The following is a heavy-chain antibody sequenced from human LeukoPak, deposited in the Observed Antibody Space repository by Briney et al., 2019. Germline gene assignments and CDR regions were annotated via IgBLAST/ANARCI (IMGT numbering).Heavy chain of an antibody. J-gene: IGHJ4*02. D-gene: IGHD4-17*01. CDR3: ARGRIGDYEGYFDY. CDR1: GFTFSSYA. CDR2: ISYDGSNK. V-gene: IGHV3-30*04. Sequence: GGSLRLSCAASGFTFSSYAMHWVRQAPGEGLEWVAVISYDGSNKYYADSVKGRFTISRDNSKNTLYLQMNSLRAEDTAVYYCARGRIGDYEGYFDYWGQGTLVTVSS.